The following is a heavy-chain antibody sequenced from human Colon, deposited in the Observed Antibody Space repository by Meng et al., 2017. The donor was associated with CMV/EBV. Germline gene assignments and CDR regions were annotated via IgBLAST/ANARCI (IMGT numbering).Heavy chain of an antibody. V-gene: IGHV5-51*01. CDR2: IYPTDSNT. Sequence: KVSCKGSGYSFSSYWIAWMRQMPGKGLEWMGIIYPTDSNTKYSPSFHGQVTISVDRSINTAYLQWSSLKASETAVYFCARHAGGSNPLDFWGQGTLVTVSS. D-gene: IGHD2-15*01. CDR1: GYSFSSYW. J-gene: IGHJ4*02. CDR3: ARHAGGSNPLDF.